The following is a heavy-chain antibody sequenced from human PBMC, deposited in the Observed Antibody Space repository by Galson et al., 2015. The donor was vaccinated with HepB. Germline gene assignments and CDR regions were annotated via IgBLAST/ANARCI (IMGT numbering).Heavy chain of an antibody. CDR1: GDSVSSNSAA. Sequence: CAISGDSVSSNSAAWNWIRQSPSRGLEWLGRTYYRSKWYNDYAVSVKSRITINPDTSKNQFSLQLNSVTPEDTAVYYCAREGGPITGTTLGDVDYWGQGTLVTVSS. D-gene: IGHD1-14*01. CDR3: AREGGPITGTTLGDVDY. CDR2: TYYRSKWYN. V-gene: IGHV6-1*01. J-gene: IGHJ4*02.